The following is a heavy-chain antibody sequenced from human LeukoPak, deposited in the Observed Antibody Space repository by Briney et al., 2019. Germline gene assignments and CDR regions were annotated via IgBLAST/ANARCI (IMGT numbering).Heavy chain of an antibody. CDR3: ARDTGYAFDI. V-gene: IGHV3-48*02. CDR1: GFTFISYS. J-gene: IGHJ3*02. Sequence: PGGSLTLSCAASGFTFISYSMNWVRQAPGKGLEWVSYIGSSSSTIYYADSVKGRFTISRDNAKNSLCLQMNSLRDEDTAVYYCARDTGYAFDIWGQGTMVTVSS. CDR2: IGSSSSTI. D-gene: IGHD4-11*01.